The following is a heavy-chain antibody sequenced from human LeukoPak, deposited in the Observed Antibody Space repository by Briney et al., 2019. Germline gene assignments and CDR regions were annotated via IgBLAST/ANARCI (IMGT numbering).Heavy chain of an antibody. D-gene: IGHD4-23*01. Sequence: GGSLRLSCAASGFTVSSNYMSWVRQAPGKGLEWVSVIYSGGSTYYADSVKGRFTISRDNSKNTLYLQMNSLRAEDTAVYYCARDAGGDGGNSWSWSFDYWGQGTLVTVSS. J-gene: IGHJ4*02. CDR1: GFTVSSNY. CDR3: ARDAGGDGGNSWSWSFDY. CDR2: IYSGGST. V-gene: IGHV3-66*01.